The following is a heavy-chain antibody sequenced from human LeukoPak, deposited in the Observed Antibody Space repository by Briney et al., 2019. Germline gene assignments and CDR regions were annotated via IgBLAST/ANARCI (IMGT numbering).Heavy chain of an antibody. Sequence: GGSLRLSCAASGFTFGPYTMNWVRQAPGKGLEWVSYISSSSDTIYYADSVKGRFTISRDNSKDTLYLQMNSLRAEDTAVYYCAKDLELTPFDYWGQGTLVTVSS. CDR2: ISSSSDTI. V-gene: IGHV3-48*01. J-gene: IGHJ4*02. D-gene: IGHD1-26*01. CDR3: AKDLELTPFDY. CDR1: GFTFGPYT.